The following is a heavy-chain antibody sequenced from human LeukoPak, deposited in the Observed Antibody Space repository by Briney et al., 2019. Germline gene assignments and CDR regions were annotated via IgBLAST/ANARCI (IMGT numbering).Heavy chain of an antibody. CDR2: ISGSGGRT. D-gene: IGHD4-17*01. CDR3: AKDPNGDYFGAFDS. Sequence: GGSLRLSCAASGFTFSSYAMSWVRQAPGKGLEWVSDISGSGGRTYYTDSVKGRFTISRDNSKNTLYLQMNSLRVEDTAVYYCAKDPNGDYFGAFDSWGQGTMVTVS. J-gene: IGHJ3*02. CDR1: GFTFSSYA. V-gene: IGHV3-23*01.